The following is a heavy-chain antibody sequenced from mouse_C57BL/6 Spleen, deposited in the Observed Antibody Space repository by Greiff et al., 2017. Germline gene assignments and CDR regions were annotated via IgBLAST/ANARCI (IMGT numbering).Heavy chain of an antibody. V-gene: IGHV1-42*01. D-gene: IGHD2-4*01. J-gene: IGHJ4*01. CDR3: ARSDYDLYAMDY. CDR2: INPSTGGT. CDR1: GYSFTGYY. Sequence: VQLQQSGPELVKPGASVKISCKASGYSFTGYYMNWVKQSPEKSLEWIGEINPSTGGTTYNQKFKAKATLTVDKSSSTAYMQLKSLTSEDSAVYYCARSDYDLYAMDYWGQGTSVTVSS.